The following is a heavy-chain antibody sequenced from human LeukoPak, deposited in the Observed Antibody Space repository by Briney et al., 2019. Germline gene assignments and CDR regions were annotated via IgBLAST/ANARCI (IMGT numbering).Heavy chain of an antibody. CDR2: IIPIFGTA. CDR1: GGTFSSYA. V-gene: IGHV1-69*13. J-gene: IGHJ3*02. Sequence: GASVKVSCKASGGTFSSYAISWVRQAPGQGLEWMGGIIPIFGTANYAQKFQGRVTITADESTSTAYMELSSLRSEDTAVYYCAKDRSWGTMIVLGAFDIWGQGTMVTVSS. CDR3: AKDRSWGTMIVLGAFDI. D-gene: IGHD3-22*01.